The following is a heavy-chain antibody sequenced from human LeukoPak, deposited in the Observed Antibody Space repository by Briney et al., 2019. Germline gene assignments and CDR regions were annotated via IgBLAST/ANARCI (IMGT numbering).Heavy chain of an antibody. D-gene: IGHD3-22*01. V-gene: IGHV1-46*01. Sequence: ASVKVSCKASGYTFTSYYMHWVRQAPGQGLEWMGIINPSGGSTSYAQKFQGRVTMTRDTSTSTVYMELSSLRSEDTAVYYRARGQRYYDSSGYYSTIDYWGQGTLVTVSS. CDR2: INPSGGST. CDR1: GYTFTSYY. J-gene: IGHJ4*02. CDR3: ARGQRYYDSSGYYSTIDY.